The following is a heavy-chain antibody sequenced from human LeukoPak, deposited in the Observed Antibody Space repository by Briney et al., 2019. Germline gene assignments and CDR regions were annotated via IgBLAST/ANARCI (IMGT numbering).Heavy chain of an antibody. CDR1: GGSISSSSYY. V-gene: IGHV4-39*01. CDR2: IYYSGST. D-gene: IGHD3-22*01. J-gene: IGHJ5*02. Sequence: SETLSLTCTVSGGSISSSSYYWGWIRQPPGKGLEWIGSIYYSGSTYYNPSLKSRVTISVDTSKSQFSLKLSSVTAADTAVYYCARLIVVVNTLYNWFDPWGQGTLVTVSS. CDR3: ARLIVVVNTLYNWFDP.